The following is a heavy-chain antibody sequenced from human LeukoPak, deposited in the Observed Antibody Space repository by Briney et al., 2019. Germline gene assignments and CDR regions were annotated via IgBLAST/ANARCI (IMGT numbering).Heavy chain of an antibody. CDR2: INHGGTT. Sequence: PSETLSLTCAVYRGSFSGYYWTWIRQSPGKGLEWIGEINHGGTTNSNPSLKSRVTISIDTSKNQFSLKLRSVTAADTAVYYCARGLTIDYDILTGYYYFDYWGQGTLVTVSS. CDR3: ARGLTIDYDILTGYYYFDY. D-gene: IGHD3-9*01. CDR1: RGSFSGYY. J-gene: IGHJ4*02. V-gene: IGHV4-34*01.